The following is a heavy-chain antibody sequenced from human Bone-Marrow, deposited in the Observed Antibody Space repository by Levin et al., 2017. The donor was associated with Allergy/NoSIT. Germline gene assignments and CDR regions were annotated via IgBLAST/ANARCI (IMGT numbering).Heavy chain of an antibody. V-gene: IGHV3-7*01. CDR1: GFSFTSYW. Sequence: PGGSLRLSCAASGFSFTSYWMSWVRQAPGKGLEWVANIKQDGGEKNYVDSAKGRFTISRDNAYNSLYPQMNSLRVEDTAVYYCAREAGWLQLEYGIFDNWGQGTPVTVSS. D-gene: IGHD5-24*01. CDR3: AREAGWLQLEYGIFDN. J-gene: IGHJ4*02. CDR2: IKQDGGEK.